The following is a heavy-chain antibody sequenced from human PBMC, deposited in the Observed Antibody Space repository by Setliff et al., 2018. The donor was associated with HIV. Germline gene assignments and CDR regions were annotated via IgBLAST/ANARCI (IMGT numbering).Heavy chain of an antibody. CDR1: GGSVNSGNYH. D-gene: IGHD3-22*01. V-gene: IGHV4-61*09. CDR2: IYTSGSP. CDR3: ARGRSRYYYDGSGYYVDY. J-gene: IGHJ4*02. Sequence: SETLSLTCSVSGGSVNSGNYHWAWIRQPAGKGLEWIGHIYTSGSPHYKSSLTSRLTISLDTSRNQFSLKLTSVTAADSATYYCARGRSRYYYDGSGYYVDYWGQGTLVPVSS.